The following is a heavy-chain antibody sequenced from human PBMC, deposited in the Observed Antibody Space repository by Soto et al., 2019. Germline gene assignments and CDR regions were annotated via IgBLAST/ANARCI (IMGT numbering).Heavy chain of an antibody. J-gene: IGHJ5*02. CDR1: GFTFRNYG. V-gene: IGHV3-33*01. Sequence: QVQLVESGGGVVQPGRSPRLSCAASGFTFRNYGMRWVRQAPGKGLEWLAVIWYDGSNKYYADSVKGRFTISRGNSKNTLYLEMNSLRDEDTAVYYCARDVRSRRYDLWGQGTLVIVSS. CDR3: ARDVRSRRYDL. CDR2: IWYDGSNK. D-gene: IGHD3-10*02.